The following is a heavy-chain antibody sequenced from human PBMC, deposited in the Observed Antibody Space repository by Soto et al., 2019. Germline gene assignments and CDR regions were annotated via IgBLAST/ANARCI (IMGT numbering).Heavy chain of an antibody. J-gene: IGHJ4*02. D-gene: IGHD3-3*01. CDR2: TYYRSKWYN. CDR1: GDSVSSNSAA. V-gene: IGHV6-1*01. Sequence: SQTLSLTCAISGDSVSSNSAAWNWIRQSPSRGLEWLGRTYYRSKWYNDYAVSVKSRITINPDTSKNQFSLQLNSVTPEDTAVYYCARGRFNFGVVINYFDYWGQGTLVNVSS. CDR3: ARGRFNFGVVINYFDY.